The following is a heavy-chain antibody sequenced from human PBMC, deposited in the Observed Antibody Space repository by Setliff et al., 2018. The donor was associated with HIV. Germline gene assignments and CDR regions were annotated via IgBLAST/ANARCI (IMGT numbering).Heavy chain of an antibody. CDR1: GYSFTSYW. Sequence: GESLKISCKGSGYSFTSYWIGWVRQMPGKGLEWMGIIYPGDSDTRYSPSFQGQVTISADKSISTAYLQWSSLKASDTAMYYCARQVVEYYYDSSGPGGAFDIWGQGTMVTVSS. V-gene: IGHV5-51*01. D-gene: IGHD3-22*01. CDR2: IYPGDSDT. J-gene: IGHJ3*02. CDR3: ARQVVEYYYDSSGPGGAFDI.